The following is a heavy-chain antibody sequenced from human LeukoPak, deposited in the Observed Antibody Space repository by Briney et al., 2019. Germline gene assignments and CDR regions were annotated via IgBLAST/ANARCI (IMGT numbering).Heavy chain of an antibody. V-gene: IGHV3-23*01. Sequence: PGGSLRLSCAASGFTFSSYAMSWVRQAPGKGLEWVSAISGSGGSTYYADSVKGRLTISRDNSKNTLYLQMNSLRAEDTAVYYCAKAGDSSGYYYDYWGQGTLVTVSS. CDR3: AKAGDSSGYYYDY. D-gene: IGHD3-22*01. J-gene: IGHJ4*02. CDR2: ISGSGGST. CDR1: GFTFSSYA.